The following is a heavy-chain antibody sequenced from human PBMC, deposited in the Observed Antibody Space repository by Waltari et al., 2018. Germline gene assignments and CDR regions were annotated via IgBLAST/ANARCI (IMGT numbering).Heavy chain of an antibody. D-gene: IGHD2-15*01. J-gene: IGHJ4*02. CDR2: IKQDGSEK. CDR3: ARAGDIVVVVAATPWDY. V-gene: IGHV3-7*01. CDR1: GFTFSRYR. Sequence: EVQLVESGGGFVQPGGSLRLSCAASGFTFSRYRMIWFRQAPGKGLEWVANIKQDGSEKYYVDSVKGRFTISRDNAKNSLYLQMNSLRAEDTAVYYCARAGDIVVVVAATPWDYWGQGTLVTVSS.